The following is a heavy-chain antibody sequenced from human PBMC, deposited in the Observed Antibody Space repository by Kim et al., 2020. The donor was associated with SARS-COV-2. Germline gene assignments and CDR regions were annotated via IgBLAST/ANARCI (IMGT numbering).Heavy chain of an antibody. CDR3: TTESWGDSSSSGAGYFDY. CDR2: IKSKTDGGTT. D-gene: IGHD6-6*01. Sequence: GGSLRLSCAASGFTFSNAWMSWVRQAPGKGLEWVGRIKSKTDGGTTDYAAPVKGRFTISRDDSKNTLYLQMNSLKTEDTAVYYCTTESWGDSSSSGAGYFDYWGQGTLVTVSS. CDR1: GFTFSNAW. J-gene: IGHJ4*02. V-gene: IGHV3-15*01.